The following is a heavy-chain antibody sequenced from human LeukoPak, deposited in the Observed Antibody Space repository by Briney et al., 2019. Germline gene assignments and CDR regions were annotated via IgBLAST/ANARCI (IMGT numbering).Heavy chain of an antibody. J-gene: IGHJ4*02. V-gene: IGHV3-64D*09. D-gene: IGHD3-22*01. CDR1: GFIFSSFG. CDR2: ISSNGGRT. Sequence: GGSLRLSCSASGFIFSSFGWHWVRQAPGKGLEYVPAISSNGGRTYYADSVKGRFTISRDNSKNTLYLQMSSLRAEDTAVYYCVKDRVHDSSSYYGYGYWGQGTLVTVSS. CDR3: VKDRVHDSSSYYGYGY.